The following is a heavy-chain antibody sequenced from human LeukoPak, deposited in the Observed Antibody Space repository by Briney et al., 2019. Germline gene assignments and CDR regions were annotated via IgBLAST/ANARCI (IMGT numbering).Heavy chain of an antibody. V-gene: IGHV3-11*01. J-gene: IGHJ6*03. CDR1: GFTFSDYY. Sequence: GGSLRLSCAASGFTFSDYYMSWIRQAPGKGLKWVSYISSSGSTIYYADSVKGRFTISRDNAKNSLYLQMNSLRAEDTAVYYCARYNWNAPLMVYYYYMDVWGKGTTVTVSS. D-gene: IGHD1-1*01. CDR3: ARYNWNAPLMVYYYYMDV. CDR2: ISSSGSTI.